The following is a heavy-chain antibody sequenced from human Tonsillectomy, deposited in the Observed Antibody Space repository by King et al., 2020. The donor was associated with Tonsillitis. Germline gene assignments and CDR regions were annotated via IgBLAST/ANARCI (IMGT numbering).Heavy chain of an antibody. Sequence: VQLVESGAEVKKPGASVKLSCKTSGYTFTSHYMHWVRQAPGQGLEWMGITNPSGGSSTYAQKFQGRVTLTRDTSTSTFYMELGSLRSEDTAVYYCARGGITIVGVVIDPGFFDLWGRGTLVTVSS. J-gene: IGHJ2*01. CDR1: GYTFTSHY. CDR3: ARGGITIVGVVIDPGFFDL. D-gene: IGHD3-3*01. V-gene: IGHV1-46*01. CDR2: TNPSGGSS.